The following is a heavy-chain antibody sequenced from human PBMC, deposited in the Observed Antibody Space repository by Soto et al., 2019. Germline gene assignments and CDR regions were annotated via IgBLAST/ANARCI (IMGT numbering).Heavy chain of an antibody. J-gene: IGHJ5*02. D-gene: IGHD4-17*01. CDR1: GYTFTGYH. Sequence: QVQLVQSGAEVKKPGASVKVSCKASGYTFTGYHMHWVRQAPGQGLEWMGWINPNNGDTNYAQKFQGRVTMTRDTSISTAYMELSRLRSDDTAVYYCARDYGDYMNGFDPWGQGTLVSVSS. CDR2: INPNNGDT. V-gene: IGHV1-2*02. CDR3: ARDYGDYMNGFDP.